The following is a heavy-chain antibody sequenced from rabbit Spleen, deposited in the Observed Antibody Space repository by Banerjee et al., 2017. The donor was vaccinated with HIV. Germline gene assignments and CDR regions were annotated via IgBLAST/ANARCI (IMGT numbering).Heavy chain of an antibody. CDR1: GVSFSSSYY. CDR2: IYTGSSST. V-gene: IGHV1S45*01. Sequence: QEQLVESGGGLVQPGGSLKLPCKASGVSFSSSYYMCWVRQAPGKGLEWIGCIYTGSSSTYYASWAKGRSTISKPSSTTVTLQMTSLTAADTATYFCARDLVGVIGWNFYLWGPGTLVTVS. J-gene: IGHJ4*01. D-gene: IGHD1-1*01. CDR3: ARDLVGVIGWNFYL.